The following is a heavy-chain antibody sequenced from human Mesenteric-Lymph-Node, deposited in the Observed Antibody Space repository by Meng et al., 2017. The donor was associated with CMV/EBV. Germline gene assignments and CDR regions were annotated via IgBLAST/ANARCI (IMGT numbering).Heavy chain of an antibody. J-gene: IGHJ4*02. Sequence: GESLKISCAASGFTFSDYYMNWFRQAPGKGLEWLSFISSSATTVYYADSVDGRFTISRDNAKKSLYLQMNSLRAEDTAVYYCARDQEVAGSFDYWGQGTLVTVSS. CDR3: ARDQEVAGSFDY. V-gene: IGHV3-11*04. CDR2: ISSSATTV. D-gene: IGHD6-19*01. CDR1: GFTFSDYY.